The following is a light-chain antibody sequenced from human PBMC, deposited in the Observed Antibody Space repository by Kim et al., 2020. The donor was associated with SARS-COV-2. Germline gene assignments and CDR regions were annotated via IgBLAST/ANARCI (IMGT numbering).Light chain of an antibody. J-gene: IGKJ5*01. V-gene: IGKV3-11*01. CDR3: QQRSNLIT. Sequence: SLSPGERATLSCRASQSVSSYLAWYQQKPGQAPRLLIYDASNRATGIPARFSGSGSGTDFTLTTSSLEPEDFAVYYCQQRSNLITFGQGTRLEIK. CDR2: DAS. CDR1: QSVSSY.